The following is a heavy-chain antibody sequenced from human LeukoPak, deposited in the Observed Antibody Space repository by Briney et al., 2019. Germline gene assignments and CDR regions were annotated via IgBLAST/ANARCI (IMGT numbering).Heavy chain of an antibody. CDR2: ISYDGSNK. CDR1: GFTFSSYA. J-gene: IGHJ6*02. V-gene: IGHV3-30-3*01. CDR3: AREWIQLWFRYYYYYGMDV. D-gene: IGHD5-18*01. Sequence: SGGSLRLSCAASGFTFSSYAMHWVRQAPGKGLEWVAVISYDGSNKYYADSVKGRFTISRDNSKNTLYLQMNSLRAEDTAVYYCAREWIQLWFRYYYYYGMDVWGQGTTVTVSS.